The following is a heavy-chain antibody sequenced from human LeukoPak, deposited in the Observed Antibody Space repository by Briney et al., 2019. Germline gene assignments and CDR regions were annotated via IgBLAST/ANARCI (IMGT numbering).Heavy chain of an antibody. CDR1: GYTFTSYG. V-gene: IGHV1-18*01. CDR3: ARAFSSSWYGHENDY. D-gene: IGHD6-13*01. CDR2: ISAYNGNT. Sequence: GASVKVSCKASGYTFTSYGISWVRQAPGQGLEWMGWISAYNGNTNYAQKLQGRVTMTTDTSTSAAYMELRSLRSDDTAVYYCARAFSSSWYGHENDYWGQGTLVTVSS. J-gene: IGHJ4*02.